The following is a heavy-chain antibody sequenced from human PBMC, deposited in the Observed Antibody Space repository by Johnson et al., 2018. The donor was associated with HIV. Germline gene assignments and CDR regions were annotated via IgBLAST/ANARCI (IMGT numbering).Heavy chain of an antibody. CDR2: ISSSGNTI. D-gene: IGHD4-17*01. Sequence: QVQLVESGGGLIQPGGSLRLSCAASGFTVSSNYMSWVRQAPGKGLEWVSYISSSGNTIYYADSVKGRFTISRDNAKNSLYLQMNSLRAEDTAVYYCARDVTKDAFDIWGLGTMVTVSS. J-gene: IGHJ3*02. CDR1: GFTVSSNY. CDR3: ARDVTKDAFDI. V-gene: IGHV3-11*04.